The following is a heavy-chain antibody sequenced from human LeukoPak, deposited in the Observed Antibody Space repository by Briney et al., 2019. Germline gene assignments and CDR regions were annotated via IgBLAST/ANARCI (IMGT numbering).Heavy chain of an antibody. J-gene: IGHJ4*02. V-gene: IGHV4-4*07. D-gene: IGHD3-10*01. CDR1: GGSISSYY. CDR2: IYTSGST. CDR3: ASHRSSGDDY. Sequence: TSETLSLTCTVSGGSISSYYWSWIRQPAGKGLGWIGRIYTSGSTNYNPSLKSRVTISVDTSKNQFSLKLSSVTAADTAVYYCASHRSSGDDYWGQGTLVTVSS.